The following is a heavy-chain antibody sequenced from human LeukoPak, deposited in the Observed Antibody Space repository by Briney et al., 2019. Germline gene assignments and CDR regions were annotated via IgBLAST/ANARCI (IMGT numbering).Heavy chain of an antibody. Sequence: SETLSLTCAVYGGPFSGYYWSWIRQPPGKGLEWIGEINHSGSTNYNPSLKSRVTISVDTSKNQFSLKLSSVTAADTAVYYCARGVAVAGTVGVYYFDYWGQGTLVTVSS. CDR3: ARGVAVAGTVGVYYFDY. V-gene: IGHV4-34*01. CDR1: GGPFSGYY. D-gene: IGHD6-19*01. J-gene: IGHJ4*02. CDR2: INHSGST.